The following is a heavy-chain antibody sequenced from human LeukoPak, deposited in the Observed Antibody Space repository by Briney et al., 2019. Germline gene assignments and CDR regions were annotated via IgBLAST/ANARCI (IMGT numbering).Heavy chain of an antibody. D-gene: IGHD5-18*01. J-gene: IGHJ4*02. Sequence: SETLSLTCTVSDDSMSSYYWNWIRQPPGKGLEWIGYVYYSGGTNYNPSLKSRVTISLDTSKNQFSLKPSSVTAADTAVYYCARRANTAPPYYFDYWGQGTLVTVSS. V-gene: IGHV4-59*01. CDR1: DDSMSSYY. CDR3: ARRANTAPPYYFDY. CDR2: VYYSGGT.